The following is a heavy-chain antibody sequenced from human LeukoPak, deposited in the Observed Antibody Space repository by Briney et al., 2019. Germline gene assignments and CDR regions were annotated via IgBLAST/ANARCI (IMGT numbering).Heavy chain of an antibody. CDR2: INPNSGGT. Sequence: GASVKVSCKASGCTFTGYYMHWVRQAPGQGLEWMGWINPNSGGTNYAQKFQGRVTMTRDTSISTAYMELSRLRSDDTAVYYCARDIVVVPAAIVVGAPDYWGQGTLVTVSS. CDR1: GCTFTGYY. V-gene: IGHV1-2*02. D-gene: IGHD2-2*01. CDR3: ARDIVVVPAAIVVGAPDY. J-gene: IGHJ4*02.